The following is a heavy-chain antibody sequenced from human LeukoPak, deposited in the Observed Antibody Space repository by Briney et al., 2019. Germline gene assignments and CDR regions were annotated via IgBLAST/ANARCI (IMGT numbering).Heavy chain of an antibody. D-gene: IGHD2-21*02. Sequence: ASVKVSCKASGYTFTSYDINWVRQATGQGLEWMGWMNPNSGNTGYAQKFQGRVTMTRNTSISTAYMELSSLRSEDTAVYYCARGRIVVVTAKNWFDPWGQGILVTVSS. CDR3: ARGRIVVVTAKNWFDP. J-gene: IGHJ5*02. CDR2: MNPNSGNT. CDR1: GYTFTSYD. V-gene: IGHV1-8*01.